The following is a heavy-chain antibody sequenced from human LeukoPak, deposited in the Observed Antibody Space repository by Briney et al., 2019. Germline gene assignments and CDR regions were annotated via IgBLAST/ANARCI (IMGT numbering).Heavy chain of an antibody. D-gene: IGHD3-10*01. CDR3: ARGARFRSYGSGTYYTSLPFDP. V-gene: IGHV1-3*03. J-gene: IGHJ5*02. CDR1: GYTFTSYT. Sequence: ASVKVSCKASGYTFTSYTMHWVRQAPGQRLEWMGWINTGNGNTRYSQEFQGRVTITRDTSASTAYMELSSLRSEDMAVYYCARGARFRSYGSGTYYTSLPFDPWGQGTLVTVSS. CDR2: INTGNGNT.